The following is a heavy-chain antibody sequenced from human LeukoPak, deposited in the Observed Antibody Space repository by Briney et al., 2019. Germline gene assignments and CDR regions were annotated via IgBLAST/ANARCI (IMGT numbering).Heavy chain of an antibody. CDR2: IYYSETT. Sequence: SETLSLTCTVSGGSISSTAYYWDWIRQPPGKGLEWIGSIYYSETTYYNSSLKSRVTISLNTSKNQFSLRLTSVTVADTAVYYCARQVSDYYYYYIDVWGKGATVTVSS. D-gene: IGHD5/OR15-5a*01. CDR1: GGSISSTAYY. V-gene: IGHV4-39*01. CDR3: ARQVSDYYYYYIDV. J-gene: IGHJ6*03.